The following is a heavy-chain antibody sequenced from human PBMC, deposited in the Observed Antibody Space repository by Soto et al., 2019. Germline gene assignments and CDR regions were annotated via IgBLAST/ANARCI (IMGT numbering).Heavy chain of an antibody. CDR1: GFTFSSYA. V-gene: IGHV3-30-3*01. J-gene: IGHJ4*02. CDR2: ISYDGSNK. CDR3: ARDQETYYYFWSGYYSY. Sequence: GGSLRLSCAASGFTFSSYAMHWVRQAPGKGLEWVAVISYDGSNKYYADSVKGRFTISRDNSKNTLYLQMNSLRAEDTAVYYCARDQETYYYFWSGYYSYWGQGTLVTVSS. D-gene: IGHD3-3*01.